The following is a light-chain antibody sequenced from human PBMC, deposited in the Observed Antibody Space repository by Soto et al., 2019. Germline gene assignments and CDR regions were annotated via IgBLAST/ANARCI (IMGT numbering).Light chain of an antibody. V-gene: IGKV3-15*01. CDR3: QQYNDWPLT. J-gene: IGKJ4*01. Sequence: EIVMTQSPATLSVSPGERATLSCRASQSVSSNFAWYQKKPGQPPRLLIYGASTRATGIPARFSGSGSGTEFTLTISSLQSADFAVYYCQQYNDWPLTFGGGTKVEIK. CDR1: QSVSSN. CDR2: GAS.